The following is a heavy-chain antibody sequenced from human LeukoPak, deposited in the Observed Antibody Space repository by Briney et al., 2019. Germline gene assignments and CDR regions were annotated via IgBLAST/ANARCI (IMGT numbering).Heavy chain of an antibody. CDR3: ARLSQSGVITSFDY. CDR2: IDPSDSYT. CDR1: GYIFSNYW. J-gene: IGHJ4*02. D-gene: IGHD3-10*01. V-gene: IGHV5-10-1*01. Sequence: GESLKISCRGSGYIFSNYWITWVRQMPGKGLEWMGRIDPSDSYTNYSPSFQGHVTISADKSFSTAYLQWSSLKASDTAMYYCARLSQSGVITSFDYWGQGTLVTVSS.